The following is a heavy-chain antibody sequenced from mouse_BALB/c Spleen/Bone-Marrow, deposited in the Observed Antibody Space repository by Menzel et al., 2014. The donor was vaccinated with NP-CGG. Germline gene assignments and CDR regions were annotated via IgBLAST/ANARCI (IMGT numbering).Heavy chain of an antibody. D-gene: IGHD1-1*01. CDR2: INPSNGRT. CDR1: GYTFTSYW. CDR3: ARRTTTVVATDY. Sequence: QVQLQQSGAELVKPGASVKLSCKASGYTFTSYWMHGVKQRPGQGLEWIGEINPSNGRTNYNEKFKSKATLTVDKSSSTAYMQLSSLTSEDSAVYYCARRTTTVVATDYWGQGATLTVSS. V-gene: IGHV1S81*02. J-gene: IGHJ2*01.